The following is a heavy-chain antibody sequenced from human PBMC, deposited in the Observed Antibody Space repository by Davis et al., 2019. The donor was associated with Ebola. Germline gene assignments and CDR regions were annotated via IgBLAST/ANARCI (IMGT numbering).Heavy chain of an antibody. V-gene: IGHV3-53*01. Sequence: GESLKISCAASGFIVSSNYITWVRQAPGKGLEWVSLIDSGAIPYYADSVKGRFTISRDISRNTIFLQMNGLRAEDTAVYYCARGGALYYYYGMDVWGKGTTVTVSS. CDR3: ARGGALYYYYGMDV. CDR1: GFIVSSNY. D-gene: IGHD1-26*01. J-gene: IGHJ6*04. CDR2: IDSGAIP.